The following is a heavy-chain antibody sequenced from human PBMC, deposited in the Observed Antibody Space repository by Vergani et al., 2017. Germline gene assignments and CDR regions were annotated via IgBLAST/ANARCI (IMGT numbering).Heavy chain of an antibody. CDR1: GYTFTSYA. V-gene: IGHV1-3*01. CDR3: ARAIYYASSGYYFFPEVDY. D-gene: IGHD3-22*01. CDR2: FNAGNGNT. J-gene: IGHJ4*02. Sequence: QVQLVQSGAEVKKPGASAKASCKASGYTFTSYAMHWVRQAPGQRLEWMGWFNAGNGNTKYSQKFKGRVTITRDTSASTAYMELSSLRSEDTDVYYCARAIYYASSGYYFFPEVDYWGQGTLVTVSS.